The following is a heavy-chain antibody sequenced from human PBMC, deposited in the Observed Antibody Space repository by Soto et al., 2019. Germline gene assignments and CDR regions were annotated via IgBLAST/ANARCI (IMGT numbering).Heavy chain of an antibody. CDR2: ISYDGSNK. CDR1: GFTFSSYG. D-gene: IGHD1-1*01. J-gene: IGHJ6*02. CDR3: AKGRRVQGDYYYYGMDV. Sequence: SLRLSCAASGFTFSSYGMHWVRQAPGKGLEWVAVISYDGSNKYYADSVKGRFTISRDNSKNTLYLQMNSLRAEDTAVYYCAKGRRVQGDYYYYGMDVWGQGTTVTVSS. V-gene: IGHV3-30*18.